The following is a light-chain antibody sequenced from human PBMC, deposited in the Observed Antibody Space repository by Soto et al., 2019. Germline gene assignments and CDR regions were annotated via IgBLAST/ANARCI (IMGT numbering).Light chain of an antibody. CDR2: GAS. CDR1: QSVSKNY. CDR3: QQYGSSGT. J-gene: IGKJ1*01. V-gene: IGKV3-20*01. Sequence: IVLTQSPGTRSLSPGERATLSCRASQSVSKNYLAWYQQKPGQARRLLIYGASNRATGIPDRFIASGSGTDFTLPIRRMEPEDFAVDDCQQYGSSGTFCQGTKVDIK.